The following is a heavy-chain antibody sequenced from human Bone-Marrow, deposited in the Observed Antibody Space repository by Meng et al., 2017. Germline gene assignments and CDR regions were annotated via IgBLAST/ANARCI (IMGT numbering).Heavy chain of an antibody. CDR2: IYYSGST. CDR3: ARDKALMVRGVSPLVSYYGMDV. CDR1: GGSVSSGSYY. D-gene: IGHD3-10*01. J-gene: IGHJ6*02. V-gene: IGHV4-61*01. Sequence: SETLSLTCTVSGGSVSSGSYYCSWIRQPPGKGLEWIGYIYYSGSTNYNPSLKSRVTISVDTSNNQFSLKLSSVTAADTVVYYCARDKALMVRGVSPLVSYYGMDVWGQGTTVTVSS.